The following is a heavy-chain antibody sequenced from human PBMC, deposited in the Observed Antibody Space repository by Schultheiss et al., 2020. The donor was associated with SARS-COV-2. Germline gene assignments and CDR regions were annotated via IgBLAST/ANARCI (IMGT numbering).Heavy chain of an antibody. Sequence: GGSLRLSCAASGFTFSSYAMSWVRQAPGKGLEFFSAISGSGGSTYYADSVKGRFTIPRDNSKNTLYLLMNSLRAEDTAVYYCARDGTGYYFDYWGQGTRVTVSS. CDR1: GFTFSSYA. CDR2: ISGSGGST. J-gene: IGHJ4*02. V-gene: IGHV3-23*01. CDR3: ARDGTGYYFDY. D-gene: IGHD1-7*01.